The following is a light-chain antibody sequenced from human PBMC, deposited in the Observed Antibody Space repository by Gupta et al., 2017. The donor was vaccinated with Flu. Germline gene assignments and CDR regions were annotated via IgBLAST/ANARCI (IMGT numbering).Light chain of an antibody. CDR1: QSISSGY. V-gene: IGKV3-20*01. Sequence: EVVLTQSPGTLSLSPGERATLSCRTSQSISSGYLAWYQQRPGQAPRLLIYSASFRATDIPDRFSGSGSGTDFTLTINRLEPEDFAVYYCQQDGDSPWTFGQGTKV. J-gene: IGKJ1*01. CDR3: QQDGDSPWT. CDR2: SAS.